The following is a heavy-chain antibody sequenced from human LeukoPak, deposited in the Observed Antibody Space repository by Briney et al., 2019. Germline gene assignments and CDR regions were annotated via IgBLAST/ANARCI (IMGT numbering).Heavy chain of an antibody. V-gene: IGHV3-23*01. D-gene: IGHD1-1*01. J-gene: IGHJ6*03. CDR3: ARGKYPDNDDYMDV. Sequence: PGGSLRLSCAASGFSLSSYAMSWVRQAPGKGLEWVSAISSSDDGTYHAGSVRGRFTISRDSSKNTLYLQMNNLRTEDAAIYYCARGKYPDNDDYMDVWGKGTTVIVSS. CDR2: ISSSDDGT. CDR1: GFSLSSYA.